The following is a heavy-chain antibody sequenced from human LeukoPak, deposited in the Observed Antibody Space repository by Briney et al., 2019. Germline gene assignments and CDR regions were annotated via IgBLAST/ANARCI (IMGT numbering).Heavy chain of an antibody. CDR1: GFTFSSYS. V-gene: IGHV3-21*01. CDR2: ISSSSSYI. J-gene: IGHJ3*02. D-gene: IGHD3-16*01. Sequence: GGSLRLSCAASGFTFSSYSMNWVRQAPGKGLEWVSSISSSSSYIYYADSVKGRFTISRDNAKNTLYLQMNSLRAEDTAVYYCAKGGERGSLDIWGQGTMVTVSS. CDR3: AKGGERGSLDI.